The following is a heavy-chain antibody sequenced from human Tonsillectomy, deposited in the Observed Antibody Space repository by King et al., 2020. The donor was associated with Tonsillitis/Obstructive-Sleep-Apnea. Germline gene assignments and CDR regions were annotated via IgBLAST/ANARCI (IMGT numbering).Heavy chain of an antibody. CDR2: ISSNGGST. CDR3: VKDLRRAYDY. V-gene: IGHV3-64D*06. CDR1: GFTFSSYA. Sequence: VQLVESGGGLVQPGGSLRLSCSASGFTFSSYAMYWVRQAPGKGLEYVSAISSNGGSTYYADSVKGRFTISRDNSKNTLYLQMTSLRAEDTAVYYCVKDLRRAYDYWGQGTLVTVSS. J-gene: IGHJ4*02.